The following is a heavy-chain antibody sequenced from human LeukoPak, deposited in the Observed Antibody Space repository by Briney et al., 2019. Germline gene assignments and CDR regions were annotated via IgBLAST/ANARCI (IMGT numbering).Heavy chain of an antibody. CDR1: GFTFSGYA. Sequence: GGSLRLSCAATGFTFSGYAMSWVRQAPGKGLEWVSSITDRGDSTYYADSVKGRLTISRDNSKNTLYLQMNSLRAEDTAVYYCASGPYDSSGYYYGWGQGTLVTVSS. CDR3: ASGPYDSSGYYYG. V-gene: IGHV3-23*01. CDR2: ITDRGDST. D-gene: IGHD3-22*01. J-gene: IGHJ4*02.